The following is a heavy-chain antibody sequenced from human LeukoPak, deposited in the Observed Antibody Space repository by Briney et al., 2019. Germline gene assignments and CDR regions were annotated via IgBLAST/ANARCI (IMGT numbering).Heavy chain of an antibody. V-gene: IGHV4-39*07. D-gene: IGHD3-10*01. CDR2: IYYSGST. J-gene: IGHJ5*02. Sequence: SETLSLTCTVSGGSISSSSYYWGWIRQPPGKGLEWIGSIYYSGSTYYNPSLKSRVTISVDTSKNQFSLKLSSVTAADTAVYYCARDGDPMILGFWGFDPWGQGTLVTVSS. CDR3: ARDGDPMILGFWGFDP. CDR1: GGSISSSSYY.